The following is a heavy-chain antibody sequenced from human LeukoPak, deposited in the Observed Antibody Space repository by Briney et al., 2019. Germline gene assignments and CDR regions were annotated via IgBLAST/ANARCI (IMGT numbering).Heavy chain of an antibody. CDR3: AREPGIAVAGTPDY. D-gene: IGHD6-19*01. V-gene: IGHV1-69*13. Sequence: ASVKVSCKASGGTFISYAISWVRQAPGQGLEWMGGIIPIFGTANYAQKFQGRVTITADESTSTAYMELSSLRSEDTAVYYCAREPGIAVAGTPDYWGQGTLVTVSS. J-gene: IGHJ4*02. CDR2: IIPIFGTA. CDR1: GGTFISYA.